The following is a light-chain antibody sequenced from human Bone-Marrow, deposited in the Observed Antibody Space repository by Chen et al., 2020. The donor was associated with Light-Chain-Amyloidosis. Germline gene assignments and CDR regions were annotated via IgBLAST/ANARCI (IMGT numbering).Light chain of an antibody. V-gene: IGKV3-20*01. CDR2: GSS. CDR1: QTISSNY. Sequence: EIVLTQSPGTLSLSPGEGANLSCRTKQTISSNYLTWYQQKFGQAHRLLIYGSSGRATGIPDRFTDSGSGTDFTITINGLEPDDFAMYYCQQYGTSPLTFGGGTKVVIK. CDR3: QQYGTSPLT. J-gene: IGKJ4*01.